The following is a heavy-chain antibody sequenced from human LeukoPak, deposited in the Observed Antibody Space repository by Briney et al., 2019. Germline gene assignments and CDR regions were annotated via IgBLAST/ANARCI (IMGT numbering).Heavy chain of an antibody. V-gene: IGHV4-30-2*01. CDR2: IYHSGST. CDR1: GGSISSGGYS. D-gene: IGHD4-17*01. Sequence: TLSLTCAVSGGSISSGGYSWRWIRQPPGKGLEWIGYIYHSGSTYYNPSLKSRVTISVDRSKNQFSPKLSSVTAADTAVYYCARGSTTVTIIPYFDYWGQGTLVTVSS. CDR3: ARGSTTVTIIPYFDY. J-gene: IGHJ4*02.